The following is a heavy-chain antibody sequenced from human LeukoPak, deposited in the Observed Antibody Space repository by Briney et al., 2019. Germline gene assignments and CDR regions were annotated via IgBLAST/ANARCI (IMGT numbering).Heavy chain of an antibody. CDR2: IYYSGST. CDR1: GGSISSYY. D-gene: IGHD5-12*01. J-gene: IGHJ6*03. V-gene: IGHV4-59*01. Sequence: SETLSPTCTVSGGSISSYYWSWIRQPPGKGLEWIGYIYYSGSTHYNPSLKSRVTISVDTSKNQVSLKLRSVTAADTAVYYCARTTEGYAGGPGYSYYYYMDVWGKGTTVTISS. CDR3: ARTTEGYAGGPGYSYYYYMDV.